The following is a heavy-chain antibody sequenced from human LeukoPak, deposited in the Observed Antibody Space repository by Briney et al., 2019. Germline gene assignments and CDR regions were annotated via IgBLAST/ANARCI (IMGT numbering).Heavy chain of an antibody. D-gene: IGHD2-2*01. CDR3: ARHGLQGCSGTRCFKSYYYYGMDV. V-gene: IGHV5-51*01. Sequence: GESLKIYCKGSGYSFIDYWIGWVRQMPGKGPEWMGIIFPGDSETKYNPSFQGQVTISVDKSISTAYLQWSSLKASDTAMYYCARHGLQGCSGTRCFKSYYYYGMDVWGQGTTVTVSS. CDR2: IFPGDSET. J-gene: IGHJ6*02. CDR1: GYSFIDYW.